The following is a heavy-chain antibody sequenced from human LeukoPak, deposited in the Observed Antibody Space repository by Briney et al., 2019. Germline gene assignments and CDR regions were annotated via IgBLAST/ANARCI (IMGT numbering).Heavy chain of an antibody. CDR3: AREGGEWLRLAYFDY. CDR1: GFTFSSYA. V-gene: IGHV3-30*14. J-gene: IGHJ4*02. D-gene: IGHD5-12*01. Sequence: GGSLRLSCAASGFTFSSYAMHWVRQAPGKGLEWVAVISYDGSNKYYADSVKGRFTISRDNSKNTLYLQMNSLRAEDTAVYYCAREGGEWLRLAYFDYWGQGTLVTVSS. CDR2: ISYDGSNK.